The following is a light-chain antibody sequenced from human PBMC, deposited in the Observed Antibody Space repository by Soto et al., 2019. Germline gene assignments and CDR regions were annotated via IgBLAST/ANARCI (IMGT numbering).Light chain of an antibody. CDR3: QQRSNSFT. J-gene: IGKJ3*01. V-gene: IGKV3-11*01. CDR2: DAS. Sequence: EIVLTQSPATLSLSPGEGATLSCRASQSVSSYLAWYQQKPGQAPRLLIYDASNRATGIPARFSGSGSGTDFTFTISSLEPEDFAVYYCQQRSNSFTFGPGTKVDIK. CDR1: QSVSSY.